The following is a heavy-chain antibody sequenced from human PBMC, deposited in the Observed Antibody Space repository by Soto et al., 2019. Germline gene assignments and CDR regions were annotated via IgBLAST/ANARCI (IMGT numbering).Heavy chain of an antibody. CDR1: GFTFSRYW. D-gene: IGHD6-19*01. CDR3: AREGYSSGWYSGFDY. V-gene: IGHV3-74*01. J-gene: IGHJ4*02. Sequence: EVQLVESGGGLVQHGGSLRLSCAASGFTFSRYWMHWVRQAPGKGLVWVSRINTDGSSTSYADSVKGRFTISRDNAKNTLYLQMNSLRAEDTAVYYCAREGYSSGWYSGFDYWGQGTLVTVSS. CDR2: INTDGSST.